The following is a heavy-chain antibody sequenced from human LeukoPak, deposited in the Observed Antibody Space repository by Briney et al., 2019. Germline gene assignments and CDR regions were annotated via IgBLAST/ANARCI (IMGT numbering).Heavy chain of an antibody. J-gene: IGHJ4*02. Sequence: SETLSLTCTVSGGSISSYYWSWIRQPPGKGLEWIGYIYYSGSTNYNPSLKSRVTISVDTSKNQFYLKLSSVTAADTAVYYCARLYYYDSSGYYPYFDYWGQGTLVTVSS. CDR1: GGSISSYY. V-gene: IGHV4-59*01. CDR3: ARLYYYDSSGYYPYFDY. CDR2: IYYSGST. D-gene: IGHD3-22*01.